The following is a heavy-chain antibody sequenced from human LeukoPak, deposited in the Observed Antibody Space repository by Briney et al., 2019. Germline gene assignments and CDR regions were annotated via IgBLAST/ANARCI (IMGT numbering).Heavy chain of an antibody. CDR3: ARSIAVAGSAFDI. D-gene: IGHD6-19*01. CDR2: IYSGGSA. CDR1: GFTVTNNY. Sequence: QSGGSLRLSCAASGFTVTNNYVSWVRQAPGKGLEWVSVIYSGGSAYYADSVKGRFTVSRDIAKNSLYLQMNSLRAEDTAVYYCARSIAVAGSAFDIWGQGTMVTVSS. J-gene: IGHJ3*02. V-gene: IGHV3-53*01.